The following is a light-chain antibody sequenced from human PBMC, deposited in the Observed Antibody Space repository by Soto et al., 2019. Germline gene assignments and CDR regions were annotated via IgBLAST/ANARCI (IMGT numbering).Light chain of an antibody. CDR3: SSYAGSRGWV. CDR1: SSDVGGYNY. CDR2: EVS. J-gene: IGLJ3*02. V-gene: IGLV2-8*01. Sequence: QPVLTQPPSASGSPGQSVTISCTGTSSDVGGYNYVSWYQQHPGKAPKLMIYEVSKRPSGVPDRFSGSKSGNTASLTVSGLQADDEADYYCSSYAGSRGWVFGGGTKVTVL.